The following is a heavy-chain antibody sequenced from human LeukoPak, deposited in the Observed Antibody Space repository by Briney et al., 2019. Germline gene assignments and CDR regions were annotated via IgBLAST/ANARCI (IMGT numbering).Heavy chain of an antibody. CDR2: IDPSGGST. J-gene: IGHJ1*01. Sequence: GASETVSCTASGYTFTSYYMHWVPQAPGPGLEWMGIIDPSGGSTSYAQKFQGRVTMTRDTSTSTVYMELSSLRSEDTAVYYCARGLENDYGGNSYFQHWGQGTLVTVSS. D-gene: IGHD4-23*01. V-gene: IGHV1-46*01. CDR1: GYTFTSYY. CDR3: ARGLENDYGGNSYFQH.